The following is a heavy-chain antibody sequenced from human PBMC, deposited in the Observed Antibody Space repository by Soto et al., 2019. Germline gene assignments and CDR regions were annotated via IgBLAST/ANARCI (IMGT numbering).Heavy chain of an antibody. Sequence: PRGSLRLSCASSGFTFDTYGMHWVRQAPGRGLEWVALISYDGSNKYYADFVKGRFTISRDNSKNTLYLQMNSLRVEDTAVYYFARGRSYYDSDDYWSQGTLVIVSS. J-gene: IGHJ4*02. D-gene: IGHD3-22*01. CDR3: ARGRSYYDSDDY. CDR2: ISYDGSNK. V-gene: IGHV3-30*03. CDR1: GFTFDTYG.